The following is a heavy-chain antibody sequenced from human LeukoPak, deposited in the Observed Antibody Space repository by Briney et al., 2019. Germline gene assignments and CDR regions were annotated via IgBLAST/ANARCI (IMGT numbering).Heavy chain of an antibody. J-gene: IGHJ4*02. CDR2: IYHSGST. CDR1: GGSISSGGYY. CDR3: ARGSNYDFWSGYYTHSLYYFDY. Sequence: SETLSLTCTVSGGSISSGGYYWSWIRQPPGKGLEWIGYIYHSGSTYYNPSLKSRVTISVDRSKNQFSLKLSSVTAAGTAVYYCARGSNYDFWSGYYTHSLYYFDYWGQGTLVTVSS. D-gene: IGHD3-3*01. V-gene: IGHV4-30-2*01.